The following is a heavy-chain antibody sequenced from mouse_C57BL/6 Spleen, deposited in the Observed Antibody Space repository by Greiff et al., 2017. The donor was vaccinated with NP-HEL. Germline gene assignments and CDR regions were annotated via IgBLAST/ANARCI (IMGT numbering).Heavy chain of an antibody. V-gene: IGHV5-4*01. Sequence: EVQVVESGGGLVKPGGSLKLSCAASGFTFSSYAMSWVRQTPEKRLEWVATISDGGSYTYYPDNVKGRFTIARDNAKNNLYLQMSHLKSEDTAMYYCARDYYGSSYPSWLAYWGQGTLVTVSA. CDR1: GFTFSSYA. CDR2: ISDGGSYT. CDR3: ARDYYGSSYPSWLAY. D-gene: IGHD1-1*01. J-gene: IGHJ3*01.